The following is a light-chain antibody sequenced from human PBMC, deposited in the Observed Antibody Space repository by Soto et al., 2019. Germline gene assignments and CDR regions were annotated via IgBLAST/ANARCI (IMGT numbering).Light chain of an antibody. Sequence: SGVPSGFSGSGSGTDFTLTISSLQPEDFATYYCLHDNNYPTWTIGQGTTVEV. CDR3: LHDNNYPTWT. J-gene: IGKJ1*01. V-gene: IGKV1-6*01.